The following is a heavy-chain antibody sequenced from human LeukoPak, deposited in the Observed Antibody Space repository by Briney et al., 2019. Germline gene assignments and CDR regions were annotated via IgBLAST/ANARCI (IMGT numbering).Heavy chain of an antibody. J-gene: IGHJ4*02. V-gene: IGHV3-21*01. D-gene: IGHD6-19*01. CDR2: ISSSSSYI. Sequence: GGSLRLSCAASGFTFSSYSMNWVRQAPGKGLEWVSSISSSSSYIHYADSVKGRFTISRDNAKNSLYLQMNSLRAEDTAVYYCARDQPEGQWPSTIIDYWGQGTLVTVSS. CDR1: GFTFSSYS. CDR3: ARDQPEGQWPSTIIDY.